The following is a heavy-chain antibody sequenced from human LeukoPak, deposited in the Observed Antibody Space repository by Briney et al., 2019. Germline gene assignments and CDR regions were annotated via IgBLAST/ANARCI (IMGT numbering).Heavy chain of an antibody. CDR3: ARDVWELQAPDY. CDR2: MSYDGSNK. J-gene: IGHJ4*02. Sequence: GRSLRLSCAASGFTFSSYAMHWVRQAPGKGLEWVAVMSYDGSNKYYADSVKGRFTISRDNSKNTLYLQMNSLRAEDTAVYYCARDVWELQAPDYWGQGTLVTVSS. V-gene: IGHV3-30-3*01. D-gene: IGHD1-26*01. CDR1: GFTFSSYA.